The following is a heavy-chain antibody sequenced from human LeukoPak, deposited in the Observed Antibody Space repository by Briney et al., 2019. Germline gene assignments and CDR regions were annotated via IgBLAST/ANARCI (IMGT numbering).Heavy chain of an antibody. D-gene: IGHD3-22*01. CDR3: EKDLYHDRSGFLAN. V-gene: IGHV3-23*01. CDR1: GFLFNSQA. CDR2: IRGDGGNT. J-gene: IGHJ1*01. Sequence: PGGSLRLSCTASGFLFNSQAMSWVRQAPGKRLEWVSHIRGDGGNTYYADSLKGRFIVSRDNAKNTLFLQMNSLRVEDTAVYYCEKDLYHDRSGFLANWGQGTLVIVSS.